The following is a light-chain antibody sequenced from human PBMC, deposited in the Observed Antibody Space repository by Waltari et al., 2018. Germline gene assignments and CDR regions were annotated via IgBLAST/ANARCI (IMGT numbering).Light chain of an antibody. CDR1: SGSIARNF. Sequence: NFILTQPHSVSASPDKTVTISFTRSSGSIARNFVQWYQQRPGSAPTIVIYESNQRPSAVPDRFSGSIDSSSNSASLTISGLMIEDEADYYCQSYDSSNLGLYVFGTGTKVTVL. CDR3: QSYDSSNLGLYV. J-gene: IGLJ1*01. CDR2: ESN. V-gene: IGLV6-57*04.